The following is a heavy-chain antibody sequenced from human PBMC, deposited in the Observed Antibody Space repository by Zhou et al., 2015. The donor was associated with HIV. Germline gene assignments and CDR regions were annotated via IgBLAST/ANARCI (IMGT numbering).Heavy chain of an antibody. Sequence: QVQLVQSGAEVKKPGSSVKVSCKASGGTFSSYAISWVRQAPGQGLEWMGGIIPIFGTANYAQKFQGRVTITADESTSTAYMELSSLRSEDTAVYYCASREGYCSGGSCSEYLYYYYGMDVWGQGDHGHRLL. CDR2: IIPIFGTA. J-gene: IGHJ6*02. D-gene: IGHD2-15*01. CDR1: GGTFSSYA. V-gene: IGHV1-69*01. CDR3: ASREGYCSGGSCSEYLYYYYGMDV.